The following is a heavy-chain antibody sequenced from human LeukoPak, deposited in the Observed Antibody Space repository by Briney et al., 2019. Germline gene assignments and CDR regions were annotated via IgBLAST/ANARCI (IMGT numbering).Heavy chain of an antibody. CDR1: GGTFSSYA. Sequence: GASVKVSCKASGGTFSSYAISWVRQAPGQGLEWMGRIIPILGIANYAQKFQGRVTITADKSTSTAYMELRSLRSDDTAVYYCAMIPYCTTATCYYFDYWGQGTLVTVSS. V-gene: IGHV1-69*04. J-gene: IGHJ4*02. D-gene: IGHD2-2*01. CDR2: IIPILGIA. CDR3: AMIPYCTTATCYYFDY.